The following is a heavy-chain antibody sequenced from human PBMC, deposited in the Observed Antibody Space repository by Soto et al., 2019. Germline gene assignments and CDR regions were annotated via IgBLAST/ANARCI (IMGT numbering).Heavy chain of an antibody. J-gene: IGHJ4*02. CDR2: ISWNSGSI. V-gene: IGHV3-9*01. Sequence: GGSLRLSCAASGFTFDDYAMHWVRQAPGKGLEWVSGISWNSGSIGYADSVKGRFTISRDNAKNSLYLQMNSLRAEDTALYYCAKSHYYDSSGPDYWGQGTLVTVSS. D-gene: IGHD3-22*01. CDR1: GFTFDDYA. CDR3: AKSHYYDSSGPDY.